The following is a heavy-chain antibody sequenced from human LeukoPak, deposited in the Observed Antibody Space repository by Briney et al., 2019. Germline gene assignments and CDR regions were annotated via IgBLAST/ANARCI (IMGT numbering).Heavy chain of an antibody. V-gene: IGHV3-30*03. CDR2: ISYDGSNK. Sequence: GGSLRLSCAASGFTFSSYGMHWVRQAPGKGLEWVAVISYDGSNKYYADSVKGRFTISRDNSKNTLYLQMNSLRAEDTAVYYCAREHSSSWFRGYYVDYWGQGTLVTVSS. J-gene: IGHJ4*02. D-gene: IGHD6-13*01. CDR3: AREHSSSWFRGYYVDY. CDR1: GFTFSSYG.